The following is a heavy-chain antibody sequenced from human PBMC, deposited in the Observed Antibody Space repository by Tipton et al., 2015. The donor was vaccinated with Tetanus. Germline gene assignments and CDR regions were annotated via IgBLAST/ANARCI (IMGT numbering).Heavy chain of an antibody. D-gene: IGHD5-18*01. CDR2: ISGSGSAT. V-gene: IGHV3-23*01. J-gene: IGHJ4*02. Sequence: SLRLSCAASGFTFSSYPMTWVRQAPGKGLELVSTISGSGSATYYAGSVGGRFTISRDNSKKTLYLQMHSLSVEDTAIYYCAQSKRGYSYGTFDLWGQGTLVTVSS. CDR1: GFTFSSYP. CDR3: AQSKRGYSYGTFDL.